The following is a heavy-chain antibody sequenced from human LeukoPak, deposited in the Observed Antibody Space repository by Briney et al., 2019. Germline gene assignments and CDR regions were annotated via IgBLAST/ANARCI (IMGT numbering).Heavy chain of an antibody. J-gene: IGHJ6*03. CDR2: AYYSGST. D-gene: IGHD5-18*01. CDR3: ARVYGYGYYYMDV. Sequence: PSETLSLTCTVSGGSISNYYWNWIRQPPGKGLEWIGYAYYSGSTTYNPSLKSRVTISVDTSKNQFSLKLRSVTAADTAMYYCARVYGYGYYYMDVWGKGTTVTVSS. CDR1: GGSISNYY. V-gene: IGHV4-59*01.